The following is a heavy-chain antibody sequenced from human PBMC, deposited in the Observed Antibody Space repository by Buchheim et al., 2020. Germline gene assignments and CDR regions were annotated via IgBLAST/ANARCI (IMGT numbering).Heavy chain of an antibody. V-gene: IGHV3-7*01. D-gene: IGHD4-11*01. CDR1: GFTFSNYW. Sequence: EVQLTESGGGLVQPGGSLRLSCAASGFTFSNYWMSWVRQAPGKGLEWVANIKQDGSEKYYVDSVKGRFAISRDNAKKSLYLQMNSLRAEDTAVYYCARAHYNNFLNWFDPWGQGTL. J-gene: IGHJ5*02. CDR2: IKQDGSEK. CDR3: ARAHYNNFLNWFDP.